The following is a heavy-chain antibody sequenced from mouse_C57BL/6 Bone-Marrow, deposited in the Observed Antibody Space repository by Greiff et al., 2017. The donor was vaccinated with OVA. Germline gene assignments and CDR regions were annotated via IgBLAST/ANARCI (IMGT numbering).Heavy chain of an antibody. Sequence: QVQLQQSGSELRSPGSSVKLSCKDFDSEVFPIAYMSWVRQKPGHGFEWIGGILPSIGRTIYGEKFEDKATLDADTLSNTAYLELNSLTSEDSAIYYCARTYYDYDGWYFDVWGTGTTVTVSS. CDR1: DSEVFPIAY. D-gene: IGHD2-4*01. V-gene: IGHV15-2*01. CDR3: ARTYYDYDGWYFDV. J-gene: IGHJ1*03. CDR2: ILPSIGRT.